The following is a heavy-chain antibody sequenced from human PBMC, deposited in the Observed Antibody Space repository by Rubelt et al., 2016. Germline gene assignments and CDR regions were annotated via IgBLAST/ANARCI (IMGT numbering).Heavy chain of an antibody. CDR3: ARETPDIVVSHYYYGMDV. CDR1: GFTVSSNY. D-gene: IGHD2-2*01. CDR2: IYSGGST. Sequence: VQLVESGGGLVQPGGSLRLSCAASGFTVSSNYMSWVRQAPGKGLEWVSVIYSGGSTYYAESVKGRFTISRDNSKNTLYLQMNSLRSEDTALYYCARETPDIVVSHYYYGMDVWGRGTTVTVSS. J-gene: IGHJ6*02. V-gene: IGHV3-66*01.